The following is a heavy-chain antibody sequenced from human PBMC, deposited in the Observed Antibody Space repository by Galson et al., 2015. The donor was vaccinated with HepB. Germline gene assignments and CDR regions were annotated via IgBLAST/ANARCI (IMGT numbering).Heavy chain of an antibody. CDR1: GGTFSSYT. CDR3: ARDGGYSSSWYGAFDY. Sequence: SVKVSCKASGGTFSSYTISWVRQAPGQGLEWMGRIIPILGIANYAQKFQGRVTITADKSTSTAYMELSSLRSEDTAVYYCARDGGYSSSWYGAFDYWGQGTLVTVSS. CDR2: IIPILGIA. J-gene: IGHJ4*02. D-gene: IGHD6-13*01. V-gene: IGHV1-69*04.